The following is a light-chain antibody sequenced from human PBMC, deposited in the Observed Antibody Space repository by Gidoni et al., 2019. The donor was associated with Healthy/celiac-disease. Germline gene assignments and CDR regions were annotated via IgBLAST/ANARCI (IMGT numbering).Light chain of an antibody. J-gene: IGKJ3*01. CDR3: QQYGSSPL. Sequence: VVLTQSPGTLSLSPGEGATLSCRASQSVSSSYLAWHQQKPGQAPRLLLYGASSRATGIPDRFSGSGSGTDFTLTISRLEPEDFAVYYCQQYGSSPLFGPGTKVEIK. V-gene: IGKV3-20*01. CDR2: GAS. CDR1: QSVSSSY.